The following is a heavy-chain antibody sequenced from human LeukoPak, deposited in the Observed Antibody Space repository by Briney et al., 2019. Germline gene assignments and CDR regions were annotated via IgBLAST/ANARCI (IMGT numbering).Heavy chain of an antibody. CDR3: ARVYGNYALMYYFDY. Sequence: GGSLRLSCAASGFIFNTYAMSWVRQAPGKGLEWISGISGSGGTTYYADSVKGRFTISRDNAKNSLYLQMNSLRAEDTAVYYCARVYGNYALMYYFDYWGQGTLVTVSS. D-gene: IGHD1-7*01. J-gene: IGHJ4*02. V-gene: IGHV3-23*01. CDR2: ISGSGGTT. CDR1: GFIFNTYA.